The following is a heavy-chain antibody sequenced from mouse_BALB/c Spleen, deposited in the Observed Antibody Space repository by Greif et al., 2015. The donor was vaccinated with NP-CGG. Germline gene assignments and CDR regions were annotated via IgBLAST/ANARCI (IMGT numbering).Heavy chain of an antibody. V-gene: IGHV5-12-2*01. Sequence: EVHLVESGGGLVQPGGSLKLSCAASGFTFSSYTMSWVRQTPEKRLEWVAYISNGGGSTYYPDTVKGRFTISRDNAKNTLYLQMSSLKSEDTAMYYCARHWPPTVVVYYYAMDYWGQGTSVTVSS. CDR3: ARHWPPTVVVYYYAMDY. D-gene: IGHD1-1*01. CDR1: GFTFSSYT. CDR2: ISNGGGST. J-gene: IGHJ4*01.